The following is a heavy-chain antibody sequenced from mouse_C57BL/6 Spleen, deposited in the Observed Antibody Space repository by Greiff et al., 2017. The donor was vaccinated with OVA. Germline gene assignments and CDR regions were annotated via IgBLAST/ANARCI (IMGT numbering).Heavy chain of an antibody. CDR2: IHPSDSYT. J-gene: IGHJ4*01. Sequence: QVQLQQPGAELVRPGTSVKLSCKASGYTFTSYWMHWVKQRPGQGLEWIGVIHPSDSYTNYNQKFKGKATLTVDTSSSTAYMQRSSLTAEDSAVYYCARKSSSYGDDWGQGTSVTVSS. CDR3: ARKSSSYGDD. D-gene: IGHD1-1*01. CDR1: GYTFTSYW. V-gene: IGHV1-59*01.